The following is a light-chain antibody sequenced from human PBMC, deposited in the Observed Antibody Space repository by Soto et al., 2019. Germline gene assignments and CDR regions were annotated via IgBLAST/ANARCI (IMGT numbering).Light chain of an antibody. V-gene: IGLV2-14*03. Sequence: QSALTQPASVSGSPGQSITISFTGTSSDAGGYNDVSWFQQHPGKAPQLKIYEVSNRPSGVSNRVAGSKSAYTASLTISALQAEDEADYYCTSFTSGSTWVVGGGTKLTVL. CDR3: TSFTSGSTWV. CDR1: SSDAGGYND. CDR2: EVS. J-gene: IGLJ3*02.